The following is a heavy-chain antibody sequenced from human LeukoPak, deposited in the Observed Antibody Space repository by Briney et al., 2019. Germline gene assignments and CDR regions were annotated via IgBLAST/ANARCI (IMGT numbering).Heavy chain of an antibody. Sequence: SETLSLTCTVSGGSISSYYWSWIRQPPGEGLEWIGYIYYSGSTNYNPSLKSRVTISVDTSKNQFSLKLSSVTAADTAVYYCARAGRPYYYDSSGHYSVFDYWGQGTLVTVSS. CDR2: IYYSGST. CDR1: GGSISSYY. CDR3: ARAGRPYYYDSSGHYSVFDY. J-gene: IGHJ4*02. D-gene: IGHD3-22*01. V-gene: IGHV4-59*01.